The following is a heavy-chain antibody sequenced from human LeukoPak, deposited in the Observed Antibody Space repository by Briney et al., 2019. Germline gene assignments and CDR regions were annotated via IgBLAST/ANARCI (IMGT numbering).Heavy chain of an antibody. V-gene: IGHV3-30*02. CDR1: GFTFSSYG. CDR3: AKEYSSSSFLGYFDY. J-gene: IGHJ4*02. D-gene: IGHD6-6*01. Sequence: GGSLRLSCAASGFTFSSYGMHWVRQALGKGLEWVAFIRYDGSNKYYADSVKGRFTISRDNSKNTLYLQMNSLRAEDTAVYYCAKEYSSSSFLGYFDYWGQGTLVTVSS. CDR2: IRYDGSNK.